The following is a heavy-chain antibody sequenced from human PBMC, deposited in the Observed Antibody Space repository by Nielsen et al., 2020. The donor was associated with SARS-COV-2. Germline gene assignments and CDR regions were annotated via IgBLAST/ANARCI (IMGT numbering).Heavy chain of an antibody. Sequence: GSLRLSCSVSGAYIRSNDYYWGWIRQPPGKGLEWVGSIYYSGSTFYSPSLKSRVTISEDPSKNQFSLKLSSVTAADTAVYYCARHRRYCSSTSCYAFYFDYWGQGTLVTVSS. CDR1: GAYIRSNDYY. V-gene: IGHV4-39*01. J-gene: IGHJ4*02. D-gene: IGHD2-2*01. CDR3: ARHRRYCSSTSCYAFYFDY. CDR2: IYYSGST.